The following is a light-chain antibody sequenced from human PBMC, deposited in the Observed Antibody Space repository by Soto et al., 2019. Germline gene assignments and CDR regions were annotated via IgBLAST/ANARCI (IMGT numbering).Light chain of an antibody. V-gene: IGLV2-14*01. J-gene: IGLJ2*01. CDR3: GSYASATLI. CDR1: NSDIGAYDY. CDR2: EVT. Sequence: QSALTQPASVSGSPGQSITISCTGSNSDIGAYDYVSWYQQHPGKPPTPLIYEVTFRPSGVPNRFSGSKSGNTATLTISGLLTEDEADYYCGSYASATLIFGGGTKLTVL.